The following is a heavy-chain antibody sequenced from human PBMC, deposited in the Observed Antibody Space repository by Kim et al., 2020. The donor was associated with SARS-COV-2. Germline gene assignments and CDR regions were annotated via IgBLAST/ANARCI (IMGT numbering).Heavy chain of an antibody. CDR3: VRLIDY. V-gene: IGHV3-7*03. CDR1: GFIFSNYW. Sequence: GESLRLSCAASGFIFSNYWMSWVRQAPGKGPECVANIRPDGGVQFYVDSVRGRFSISRDNAQNSLYLQMNSLRVEDTALYYCVRLIDYWGQGTLVSVSS. CDR2: IRPDGGVQ. J-gene: IGHJ4*02.